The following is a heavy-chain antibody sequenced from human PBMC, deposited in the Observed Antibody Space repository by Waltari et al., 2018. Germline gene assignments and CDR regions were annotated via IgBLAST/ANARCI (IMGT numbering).Heavy chain of an antibody. Sequence: QVQLVQSGAEVKKPGASVKVSCKASGYTFTGYYLHWVRQAPGQGLEWMGWVNPNSGDTSYAQKCQGRVTMTRDTSSSTAYMELSTLRSDDTAVYYCARRPTGSYTGNLDYWGQGTLVTVSS. V-gene: IGHV1-2*02. CDR1: GYTFTGYY. J-gene: IGHJ4*02. CDR3: ARRPTGSYTGNLDY. CDR2: VNPNSGDT. D-gene: IGHD3-3*01.